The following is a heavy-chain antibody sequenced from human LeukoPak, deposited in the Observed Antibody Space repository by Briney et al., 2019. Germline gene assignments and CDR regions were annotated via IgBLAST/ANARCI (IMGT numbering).Heavy chain of an antibody. CDR3: ARLSLVYGDSGDY. J-gene: IGHJ4*02. CDR1: RFTVSSNY. D-gene: IGHD4-17*01. Sequence: GGSLRLSCAASRFTVSSNYMSWVRQAPGKGLEWVSVIYSGGSTYYADSVKGRFTISRDNSKNTLYLQMNSLRAEDTAVYYCARLSLVYGDSGDYWGQGTLVTVSS. V-gene: IGHV3-53*01. CDR2: IYSGGST.